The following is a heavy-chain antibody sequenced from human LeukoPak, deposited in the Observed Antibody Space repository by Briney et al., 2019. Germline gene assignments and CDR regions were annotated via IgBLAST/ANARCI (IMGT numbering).Heavy chain of an antibody. CDR1: GGSFSGYY. V-gene: IGHV4-34*01. J-gene: IGHJ6*04. CDR3: ARRGYYYYGMDV. D-gene: IGHD3-10*01. CDR2: IYHSGST. Sequence: PSETLALTCAVYGGSFSGYYWSWIRQPPGKGLEWIGEIYHSGSTNYNPSLKSRVTISVDTSKNQFSLKLSSVTAADTAVYYCARRGYYYYGMDVWGKGTTVTVSS.